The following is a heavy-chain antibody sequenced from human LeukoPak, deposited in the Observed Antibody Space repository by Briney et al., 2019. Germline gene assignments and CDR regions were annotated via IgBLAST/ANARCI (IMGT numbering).Heavy chain of an antibody. J-gene: IGHJ6*03. Sequence: SVKVSCKASGGTFSSYAISWVRQAPGQGLEWMGGIIPIFGTANYAQKFQGRVTITADKSTSTAYMELSSLRSEDTAVYYCARAPTLVTTGETIYYYYMDVWGKRTTVTVSS. V-gene: IGHV1-69*06. D-gene: IGHD3-9*01. CDR3: ARAPTLVTTGETIYYYYMDV. CDR2: IIPIFGTA. CDR1: GGTFSSYA.